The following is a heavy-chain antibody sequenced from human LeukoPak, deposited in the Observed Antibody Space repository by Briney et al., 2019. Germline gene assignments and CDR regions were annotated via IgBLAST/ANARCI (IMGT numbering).Heavy chain of an antibody. CDR2: IIPIFGTA. CDR1: GYTFTGYY. Sequence: ASVKVSCKASGYTFTGYYMHWVRQAPGQGLEWMGGIIPIFGTANYAQKFQGRVTITADESTSTAYMELSSLRSEDTAVYYCAGSGSYYPQVGFDYWGQGTLVTVSS. J-gene: IGHJ4*02. CDR3: AGSGSYYPQVGFDY. V-gene: IGHV1-69*13. D-gene: IGHD3-10*01.